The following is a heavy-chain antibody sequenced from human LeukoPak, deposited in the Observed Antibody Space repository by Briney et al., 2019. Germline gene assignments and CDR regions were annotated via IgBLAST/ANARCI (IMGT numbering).Heavy chain of an antibody. D-gene: IGHD6-13*01. Sequence: GGSLTLSCAASGFTFRIYEMNWVRQAPGKGLEWVSYISSSGSTIYYADSVKGRLTISRDNAKNSLYLQMNSLRAEDTAVYYCARDSSSWRDAFDIWGQGTMVTVSS. CDR1: GFTFRIYE. V-gene: IGHV3-48*03. CDR3: ARDSSSWRDAFDI. J-gene: IGHJ3*02. CDR2: ISSSGSTI.